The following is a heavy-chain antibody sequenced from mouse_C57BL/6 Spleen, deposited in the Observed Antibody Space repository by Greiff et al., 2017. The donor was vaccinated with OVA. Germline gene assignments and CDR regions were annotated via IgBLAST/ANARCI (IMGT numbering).Heavy chain of an antibody. CDR2: INPSNGGT. Sequence: QVQLQQPGTELVKPGASVKLSCKASGYTFTSYWMHWVKQRPGQGLEWIGNINPSNGGTNYNEKLKSKATLTVDKSSSTAYMQLSSLTSEDSAVYYCARQTGLRGYAMDYWGQGTSVTVSS. V-gene: IGHV1-53*01. J-gene: IGHJ4*01. CDR3: ARQTGLRGYAMDY. CDR1: GYTFTSYW. D-gene: IGHD2-4*01.